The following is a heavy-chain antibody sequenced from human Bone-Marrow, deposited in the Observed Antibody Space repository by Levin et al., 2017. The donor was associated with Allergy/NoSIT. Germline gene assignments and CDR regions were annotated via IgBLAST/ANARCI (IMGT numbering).Heavy chain of an antibody. CDR1: GFTLTTYS. D-gene: IGHD6-25*01. V-gene: IGHV3-48*01. CDR2: IRGTGGAI. CDR3: ARGRLPKYYFGY. Sequence: GGSLRLSCVASGFTLTTYSMNWVRQAPGKGLEWIAYIRGTGGAIDYADSVKGRFTLSRDDAKNLVYLEMNNLRSDDSAVYYCARGRLPKYYFGYWGQGIRVTVSS. J-gene: IGHJ4*02.